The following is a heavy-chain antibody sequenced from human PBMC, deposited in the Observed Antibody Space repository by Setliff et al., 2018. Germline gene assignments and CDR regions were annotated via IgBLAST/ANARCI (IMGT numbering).Heavy chain of an antibody. D-gene: IGHD2-21*01. CDR1: GDSISRDTYY. V-gene: IGHV4-61*02. J-gene: IGHJ3*01. Sequence: SETLSLTCTVSGDSISRDTYYWNWIRQPAGKGLEWIGRIYTSGSTNYNPSLKSRVTISLETSKKQFSLKLSSMTAADTAVYYCARDVIGESAFDLWGQGTVVTVSS. CDR3: ARDVIGESAFDL. CDR2: IYTSGST.